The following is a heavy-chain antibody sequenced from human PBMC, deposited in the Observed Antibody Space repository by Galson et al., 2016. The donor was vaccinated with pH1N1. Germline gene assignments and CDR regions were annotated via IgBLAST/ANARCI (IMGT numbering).Heavy chain of an antibody. J-gene: IGHJ6*02. CDR3: ARPGRTETTKEGFAWGYGRDV. CDR2: IIPIYGTP. Sequence: SVKASCKASGGSFAKYAVSWVRQAPGQGLEWMGRIIPIYGTPNSAQKFRDRLTITADEYTTTVYMELNSLISAETAIYYCARPGRTETTKEGFAWGYGRDVWGQGTTVTVSS. D-gene: IGHD1-1*01. V-gene: IGHV1-69*13. CDR1: GGSFAKYA.